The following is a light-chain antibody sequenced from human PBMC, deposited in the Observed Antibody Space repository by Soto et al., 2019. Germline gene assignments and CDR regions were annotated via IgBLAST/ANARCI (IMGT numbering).Light chain of an antibody. CDR2: DTS. J-gene: IGKJ5*01. V-gene: IGKV3-15*01. CDR1: QSVSST. CDR3: QQYNDWFSIT. Sequence: EIVMTQSPATLSVSPGEIAALSCRASQSVSSTLAWYRQRPGQAPKLVIYDTSTRATGVPARFSGSGSGTEFTLTISSLQSEDFGVYYCQQYNDWFSITFGQGTRLEIK.